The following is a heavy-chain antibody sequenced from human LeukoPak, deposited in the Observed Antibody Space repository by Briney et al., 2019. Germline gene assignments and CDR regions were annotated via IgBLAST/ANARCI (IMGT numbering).Heavy chain of an antibody. J-gene: IGHJ4*02. CDR2: IYSGGST. V-gene: IGHV3-53*01. CDR1: GFTVSSNY. Sequence: GGSLRLSCAASGFTVSSNYMSWVRQAPGKGLEWVSLIYSGGSTYYADSVKGRFTTSRDNSKNTLYLQLNSLTAEDTAVYYCARGHSSSWTRWGYFDYWGQGTLVAVSS. D-gene: IGHD6-13*01. CDR3: ARGHSSSWTRWGYFDY.